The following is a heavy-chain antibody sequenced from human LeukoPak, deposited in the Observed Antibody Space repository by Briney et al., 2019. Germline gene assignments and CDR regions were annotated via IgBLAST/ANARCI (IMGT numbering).Heavy chain of an antibody. J-gene: IGHJ4*02. CDR2: INHSGST. D-gene: IGHD1-26*01. V-gene: IGHV4-34*01. Sequence: PSETLSLXCAVYGGSFSGYYWSWVRQPPGKGLEWIGEINHSGSTNYNPSLKSRVTISVDTSKNQFSLKLSSVTAADTAVYYCARERSSGSYPLDFDYWGQGTLVTVSS. CDR1: GGSFSGYY. CDR3: ARERSSGSYPLDFDY.